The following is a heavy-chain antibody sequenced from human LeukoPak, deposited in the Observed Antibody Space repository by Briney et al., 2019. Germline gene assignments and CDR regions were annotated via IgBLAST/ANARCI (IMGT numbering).Heavy chain of an antibody. J-gene: IGHJ4*02. D-gene: IGHD6-13*01. CDR1: GYTFTGYY. CDR2: INPNSGGT. CDR3: ARDRLESSSSWYDRDY. Sequence: ASVKVSCKASGYTFTGYYMHWVRQAPGQGLEWMGRINPNSGGTNYAQKFQGRVTMTRDTSISTAYMELSRLRSDDTAVYSCARDRLESSSSWYDRDYWGQGTLVTVSS. V-gene: IGHV1-2*06.